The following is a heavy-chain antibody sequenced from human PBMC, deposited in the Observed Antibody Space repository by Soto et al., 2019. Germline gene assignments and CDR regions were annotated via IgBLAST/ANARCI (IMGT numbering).Heavy chain of an antibody. Sequence: QVQLVESGGGVVQPGRSLRPSCAASGFTFSSNAMDWVRQAPGKGLEWVAVISYDGSNKYIAESVKGRFTISRDNSKNTLFLQMNSLRAEDTAVYYCARGTTTSAFSAMDVWGQGTTVTVSS. CDR3: ARGTTTSAFSAMDV. D-gene: IGHD1-1*01. J-gene: IGHJ6*02. V-gene: IGHV3-30-3*01. CDR1: GFTFSSNA. CDR2: ISYDGSNK.